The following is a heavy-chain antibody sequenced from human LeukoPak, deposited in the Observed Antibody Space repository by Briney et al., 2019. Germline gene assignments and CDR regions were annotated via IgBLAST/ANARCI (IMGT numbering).Heavy chain of an antibody. Sequence: SETLSLTCAAYGGSFSGYSWTWIRQPPGKGLEWIGEIHHSGSTNYNTSLKSRVTISLDTSRSQFSLKLRSVTAADTAVYYCARQPESWGQGTLVTVSS. CDR3: ARQPES. D-gene: IGHD1-14*01. J-gene: IGHJ4*02. V-gene: IGHV4-34*01. CDR1: GGSFSGYS. CDR2: IHHSGST.